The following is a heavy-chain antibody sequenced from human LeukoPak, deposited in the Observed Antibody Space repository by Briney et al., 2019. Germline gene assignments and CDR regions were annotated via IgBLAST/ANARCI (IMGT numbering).Heavy chain of an antibody. D-gene: IGHD5/OR15-5a*01. J-gene: IGHJ4*02. CDR2: ISWNSGSI. CDR3: ARLIYEALDY. CDR1: GFTFDDYA. V-gene: IGHV3-9*01. Sequence: GGSLRLSYAASGFTFDDYAMHWVRHAPGKGLEWVSGISWNSGSIGYADSVKGRFTISRDNSRNTLYLQMNSLRAEDTAVYYCARLIYEALDYWGQGTLVTVSS.